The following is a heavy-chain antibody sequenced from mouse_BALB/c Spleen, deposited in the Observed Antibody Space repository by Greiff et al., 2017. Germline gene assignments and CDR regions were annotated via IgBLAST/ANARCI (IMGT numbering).Heavy chain of an antibody. V-gene: IGHV5-4*02. CDR1: GFTFSDYY. CDR3: AREEVTTATSYAMDY. D-gene: IGHD1-2*01. J-gene: IGHJ4*01. Sequence: EVKVVESGGGLVKPGGSLKLSCAASGFTFSDYYMYWVRQTPEKRLEWVATISDGGSYTYYPDSVKGRFTISRDNAKNNLYLQMSSLKSEDTAMYYCAREEVTTATSYAMDYWGQGTSVTVSS. CDR2: ISDGGSYT.